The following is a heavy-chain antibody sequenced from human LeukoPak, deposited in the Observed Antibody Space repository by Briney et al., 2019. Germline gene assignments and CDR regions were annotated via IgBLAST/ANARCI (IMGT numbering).Heavy chain of an antibody. CDR1: GGTFSSYA. V-gene: IGHV1-69*05. J-gene: IGHJ4*02. CDR3: ARGRLQGHLGGFDY. CDR2: IIPIFGTA. D-gene: IGHD5-24*01. Sequence: ASVKVSCKASGGTFSSYAISLVRQAPGQGLEWMGRIIPIFGTANYAQKFQGRVTITTDESTSTAYMELSSLRSEDTAVYYCARGRLQGHLGGFDYRGQGTLVTVSS.